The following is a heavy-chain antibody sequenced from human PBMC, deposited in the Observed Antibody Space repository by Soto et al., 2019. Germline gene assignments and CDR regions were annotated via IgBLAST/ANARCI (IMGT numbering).Heavy chain of an antibody. CDR2: ISAYNGNT. CDR3: ASSPYYGDSQFEYFQH. V-gene: IGHV1-18*01. Sequence: QVQLVQSGAEVKKPGASVKVSCKASGYTFTSYGISWVRQAPGQGLEWMGWISAYNGNTNYAQKLQGRVTMTTDTSTSTADMELRSLRSDDTAVYYCASSPYYGDSQFEYFQHWGQGTLVTVSS. CDR1: GYTFTSYG. D-gene: IGHD4-17*01. J-gene: IGHJ1*01.